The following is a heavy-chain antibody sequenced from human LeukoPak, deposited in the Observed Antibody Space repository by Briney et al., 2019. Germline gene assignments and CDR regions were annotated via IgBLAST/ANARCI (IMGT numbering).Heavy chain of an antibody. CDR2: INHSGST. Sequence: SETLSLTCAVYGGSFSGYYWSWIRQPPGKGLEWIGEINHSGSTNYNPSLESRVTISVDTSKNQFSLKLSSVTAADTAVYYCARGDYYGSGSYPLWGQGTLVTVSS. J-gene: IGHJ4*02. CDR1: GGSFSGYY. CDR3: ARGDYYGSGSYPL. V-gene: IGHV4-34*01. D-gene: IGHD3-10*01.